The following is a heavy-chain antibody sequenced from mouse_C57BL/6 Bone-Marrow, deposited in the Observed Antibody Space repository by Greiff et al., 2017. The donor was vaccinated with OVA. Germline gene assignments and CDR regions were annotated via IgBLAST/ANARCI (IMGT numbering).Heavy chain of an antibody. D-gene: IGHD1-1*01. Sequence: QVQLQQPGAELVKPGASVKLSCKASGYTFTSYWMHWVKQRPGQGLEWIGMIHPNSGSTNYNEKFKSKATLTVDKSSSTAYMQLGSLTSEDSAVYYCASPYYYGSSPFAYWGQGTLVTVSA. CDR3: ASPYYYGSSPFAY. J-gene: IGHJ3*01. V-gene: IGHV1-64*01. CDR1: GYTFTSYW. CDR2: IHPNSGST.